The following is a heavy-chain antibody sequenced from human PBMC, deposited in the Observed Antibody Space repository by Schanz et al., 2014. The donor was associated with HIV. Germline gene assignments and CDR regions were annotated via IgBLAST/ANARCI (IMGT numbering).Heavy chain of an antibody. D-gene: IGHD6-13*01. CDR1: GFTFNDYY. Sequence: QVQLVESGGGLVKPGGSLRLSCAASGFTFNDYYMTWIRQAPGKGLEWVSYISDTGTTTYYADSVNGRFTISRDNAKNSMFLQMNSLRGEDTAVYYCAREKYSSTWWRAGLYFYGMDVWGQGTTVTVSS. CDR2: ISDTGTTT. CDR3: AREKYSSTWWRAGLYFYGMDV. V-gene: IGHV3-11*04. J-gene: IGHJ6*02.